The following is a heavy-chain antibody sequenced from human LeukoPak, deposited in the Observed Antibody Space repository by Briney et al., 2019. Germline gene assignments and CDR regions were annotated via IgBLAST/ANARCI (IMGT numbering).Heavy chain of an antibody. V-gene: IGHV3-23*01. Sequence: GGSLRLSCAASGFTFSNYDMNWVRQAPGKGLEWVSAISGSGGSTHYADSVKGRFTISRDNSKNTLYLQMNSLRAEDTAVYYCAKGIRSGWYYFDYWGQGTLVTVSS. CDR1: GFTFSNYD. CDR3: AKGIRSGWYYFDY. J-gene: IGHJ4*02. CDR2: ISGSGGST. D-gene: IGHD6-19*01.